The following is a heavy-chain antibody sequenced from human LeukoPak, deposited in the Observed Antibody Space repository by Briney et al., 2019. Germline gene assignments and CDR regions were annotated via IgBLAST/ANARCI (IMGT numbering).Heavy chain of an antibody. Sequence: SETLSLTCTVSGGSISSYYWSWIRQPPGKGLEWIGYIYYSGSTNYNPSLKSRVTISVDTSKNQFSLKLSSVTAADTAVYYCARDQHDLAYCGDCYSGFDPWGQGTLVTVSS. J-gene: IGHJ5*02. CDR2: IYYSGST. CDR1: GGSISSYY. V-gene: IGHV4-59*01. CDR3: ARDQHDLAYCGDCYSGFDP. D-gene: IGHD2-21*02.